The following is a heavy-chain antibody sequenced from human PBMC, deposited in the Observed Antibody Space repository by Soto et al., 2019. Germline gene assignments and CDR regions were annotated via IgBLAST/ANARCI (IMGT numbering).Heavy chain of an antibody. CDR3: ARGGYYDNNWVKLRHYGLDV. J-gene: IGHJ6*02. D-gene: IGHD3-16*01. V-gene: IGHV4-59*08. CDR1: GGSINSYY. CDR2: IYYSGST. Sequence: SETLSLTCTVSGGSINSYYWSWIRQPPGKGLEWIGSIYYSGSTNYNPSLKSRVTISVDTSKNQFSLKLSSVTAADTAVYYCARGGYYDNNWVKLRHYGLDVWGQGTSVTVSS.